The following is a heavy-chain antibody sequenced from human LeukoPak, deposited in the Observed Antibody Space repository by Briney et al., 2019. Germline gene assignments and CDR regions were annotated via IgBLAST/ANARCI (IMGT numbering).Heavy chain of an antibody. CDR1: GGSFSGYY. J-gene: IGHJ4*02. V-gene: IGHV4-34*01. CDR2: INHSGST. Sequence: WETLSLTCAVYGGSFSGYYWSWIRQPPGKGLEWIGEINHSGSTNYNPSLKSRVTISVDTSKNQFSLKLSSVTAADTAVYYCARQLVILYYFDYWGQGTLVTVSS. CDR3: ARQLVILYYFDY. D-gene: IGHD3-16*02.